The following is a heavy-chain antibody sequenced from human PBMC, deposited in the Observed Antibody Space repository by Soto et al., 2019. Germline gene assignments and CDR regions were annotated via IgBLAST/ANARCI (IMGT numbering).Heavy chain of an antibody. CDR1: GYTFTSYG. CDR3: ARQDPNYGDPPWYFDY. CDR2: ISAYNGNT. J-gene: IGHJ4*02. V-gene: IGHV1-18*01. Sequence: GASVKVSCKASGYTFTSYGISWVRQAPGQGLEWMGWISAYNGNTNYAQKLQGRVTMTTDTSTSTAYMELRSLRSDDTAVYYCARQDPNYGDPPWYFDYWGQGTLVTVSS. D-gene: IGHD4-17*01.